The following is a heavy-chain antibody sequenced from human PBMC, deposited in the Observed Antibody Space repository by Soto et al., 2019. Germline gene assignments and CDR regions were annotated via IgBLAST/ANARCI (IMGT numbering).Heavy chain of an antibody. Sequence: QITLKESGPTLVKPTQTLTLTCTFSGFSLSTTGVHVAWIRQPPGKALEWLALIDWNDDKRYSPSLKTRLTITRDTSKNQVVLTMTNIDPVDTATYYFSRLYPVTYFYGLDVWGEGTTVTVSS. CDR1: GFSLSTTGVH. CDR2: IDWNDDK. D-gene: IGHD2-8*01. J-gene: IGHJ6*04. V-gene: IGHV2-5*01. CDR3: SRLYPVTYFYGLDV.